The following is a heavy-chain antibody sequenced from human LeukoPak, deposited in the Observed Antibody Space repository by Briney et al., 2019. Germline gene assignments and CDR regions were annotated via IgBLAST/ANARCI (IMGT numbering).Heavy chain of an antibody. J-gene: IGHJ4*02. CDR1: EFTFSRYW. Sequence: GGSLRLPCAASEFTFSRYWMSWVRQAPGKGLEWVANIKQDGSERYYVDSVKGRFTISRDNAKNSLYLQMNSLRVEDTAVYHCARDVYSSSSLDYWGQGILVTVSS. CDR3: ARDVYSSSSLDY. D-gene: IGHD6-6*01. V-gene: IGHV3-7*05. CDR2: IKQDGSER.